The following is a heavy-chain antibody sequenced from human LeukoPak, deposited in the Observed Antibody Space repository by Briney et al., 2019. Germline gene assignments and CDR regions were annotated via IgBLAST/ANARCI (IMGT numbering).Heavy chain of an antibody. CDR3: ARDRSSMYYDSSGYYYRYWYFDL. D-gene: IGHD3-22*01. V-gene: IGHV3-7*03. Sequence: GGSLRLSCAASGFTFSSYWMSWVRQAPGKGLEWVANIKQDGSEKYYVDSVKGRFTISRDNSKNTLYLQMNSLRAEDTAVYYCARDRSSMYYDSSGYYYRYWYFDLWGRGTLVTVSS. J-gene: IGHJ2*01. CDR2: IKQDGSEK. CDR1: GFTFSSYW.